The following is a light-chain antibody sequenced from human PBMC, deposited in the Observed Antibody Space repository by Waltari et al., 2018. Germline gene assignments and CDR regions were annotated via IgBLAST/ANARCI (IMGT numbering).Light chain of an antibody. CDR3: QQYNSESYT. V-gene: IGKV1-5*03. Sequence: DIQMTPSPSTLAASVGDRITITCRASQNINNWLAWYQQKPGKAPKLLIQKASTLESGVPSRFSGSGSGTEFTLTVSSLQPDDSATYFCQQYNSESYTFGQGTKLEIK. CDR2: KAS. J-gene: IGKJ2*01. CDR1: QNINNW.